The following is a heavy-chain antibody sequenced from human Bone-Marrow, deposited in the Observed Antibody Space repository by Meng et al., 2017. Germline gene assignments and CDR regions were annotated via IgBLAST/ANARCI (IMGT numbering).Heavy chain of an antibody. Sequence: EGQLVESRGGLVKPGGSLRPSCAASGFTFSCYSMNWVRQAPGKGLEWVSSISSSSSYIYYADSVKGRFTISRDNAKNSLYLQMNSLRAEDTAVYYCARDRSSGWPIDYWGQGTLVTVSS. J-gene: IGHJ4*02. D-gene: IGHD6-19*01. CDR1: GFTFSCYS. V-gene: IGHV3-21*01. CDR3: ARDRSSGWPIDY. CDR2: ISSSSSYI.